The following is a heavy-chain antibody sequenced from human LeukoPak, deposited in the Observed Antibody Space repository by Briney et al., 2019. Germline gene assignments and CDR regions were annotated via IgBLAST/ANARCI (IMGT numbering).Heavy chain of an antibody. J-gene: IGHJ4*02. Sequence: PGGSLRLSCAASGFTFSSYGMSWVRQAPGKGLEWVSIISGTAFSTYYADSVRGRFTISRDNSKNTLYLQMNSLRAEDTAVYYCAKDTGSGYDYFSYYFGYWGQGTLVTVSS. D-gene: IGHD5-12*01. CDR3: AKDTGSGYDYFSYYFGY. CDR1: GFTFSSYG. V-gene: IGHV3-23*01. CDR2: ISGTAFST.